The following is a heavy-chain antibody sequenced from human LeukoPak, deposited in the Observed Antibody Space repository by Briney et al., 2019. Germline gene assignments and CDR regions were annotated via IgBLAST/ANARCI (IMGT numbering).Heavy chain of an antibody. D-gene: IGHD3-10*01. CDR1: GFTFSSYS. Sequence: PGGSLRLSCEASGFTFSSYSMNWVRQAPGKGLEWVSYISSSGSTIYYADSVKGRFTISRDNAKNSLYLQMNSLRAEDTAVYYCATASGSYWGYYYYGMDVWGQGTTVTVSS. CDR2: ISSSGSTI. CDR3: ATASGSYWGYYYYGMDV. V-gene: IGHV3-48*04. J-gene: IGHJ6*02.